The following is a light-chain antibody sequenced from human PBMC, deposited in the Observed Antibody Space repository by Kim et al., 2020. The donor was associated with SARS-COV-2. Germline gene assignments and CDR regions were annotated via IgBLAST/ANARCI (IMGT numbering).Light chain of an antibody. CDR1: QTINSW. CDR2: TAS. Sequence: DIQMTQSPSTLSASVGDRVTMTCRASQTINSWLAWYQQKPGKAPKLLIYTASTLQNGVTSRFSGSKSGTEFTLTISSLQPDDFATYYCQHYNGYPLTFGGGTKLEI. J-gene: IGKJ4*01. V-gene: IGKV1-5*03. CDR3: QHYNGYPLT.